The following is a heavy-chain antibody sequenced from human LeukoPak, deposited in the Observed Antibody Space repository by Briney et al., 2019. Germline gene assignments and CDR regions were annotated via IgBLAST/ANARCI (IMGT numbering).Heavy chain of an antibody. D-gene: IGHD1-14*01. CDR2: ISAYNGNT. J-gene: IGHJ6*02. V-gene: IGHV1-18*01. Sequence: ASVKVSCKASGGTFSSYAISWVRQAPGQGLEWMGWISAYNGNTNYAQKLQGRVTMTTDTSTSTAYMELRSLRSDDTAVYYCARDISAPYYYYGMDVWGQGTTVTVSS. CDR1: GGTFSSYA. CDR3: ARDISAPYYYYGMDV.